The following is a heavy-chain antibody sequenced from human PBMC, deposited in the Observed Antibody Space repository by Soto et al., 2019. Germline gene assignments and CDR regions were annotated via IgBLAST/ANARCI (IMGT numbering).Heavy chain of an antibody. CDR2: ISAYSGKT. J-gene: IGHJ4*02. CDR3: ARDPYLGDHQY. Sequence: QVQLVQSGGEVKKPGASVKVSCKTSGYTFTTYGISWVRQAPGQGLEWVGWISAYSGKTHYAQKFQGKVTMTTDPSTNTASLDLRSLRSDDTAVYYCARDPYLGDHQYWGQGTLVTGSS. V-gene: IGHV1-18*01. CDR1: GYTFTTYG. D-gene: IGHD3-16*01.